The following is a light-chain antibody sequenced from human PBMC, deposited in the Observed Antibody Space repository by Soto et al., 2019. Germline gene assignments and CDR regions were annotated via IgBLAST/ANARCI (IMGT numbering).Light chain of an antibody. CDR3: QQYSSMVS. Sequence: DIPMTQSPSSLAASVGDRVTIACQFSHAVSRNLNWRQQKPGEAPKLLIYDASNLERGVPSRFSGSGSGTDFTLIISSLQPEDVATYYCQQYSSMVSFGGGTAIEIK. V-gene: IGKV1-33*01. J-gene: IGKJ4*01. CDR2: DAS. CDR1: HAVSRN.